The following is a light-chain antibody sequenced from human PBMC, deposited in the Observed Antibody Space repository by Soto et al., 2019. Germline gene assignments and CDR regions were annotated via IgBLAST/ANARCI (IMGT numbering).Light chain of an antibody. J-gene: IGLJ3*02. CDR2: EDT. CDR3: CSYAGSSTQV. Sequence: QSALTQPASVSGSPGQSITISCTGTSSDVGGYNLVSWYQQHPGKAPKLMIYEDTKRPSGVSNRFSGSKSGNTASLTISGLQAEDEADYYCCSYAGSSTQVFGGGTKLTVL. CDR1: SSDVGGYNL. V-gene: IGLV2-23*01.